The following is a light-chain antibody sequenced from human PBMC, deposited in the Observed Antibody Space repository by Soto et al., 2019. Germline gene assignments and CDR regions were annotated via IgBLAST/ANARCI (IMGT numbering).Light chain of an antibody. CDR1: QSVSSN. V-gene: IGKV3-11*01. J-gene: IGKJ5*01. CDR3: QQRSNWPIT. CDR2: GAS. Sequence: EIVLTQSPATLSVSPGERATLSCRASQSVSSNLAWYQQKPGQAPRLLINGASTRATGVPARFSGWGSGTEFTLTISSLEPEDFAVYYCQQRSNWPITFGQGTRLEI.